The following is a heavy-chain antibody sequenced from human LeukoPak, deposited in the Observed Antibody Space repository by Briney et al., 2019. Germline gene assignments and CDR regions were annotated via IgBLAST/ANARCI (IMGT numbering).Heavy chain of an antibody. J-gene: IGHJ4*02. D-gene: IGHD3-22*01. CDR2: ISGSGGST. CDR1: GFTFSSYA. V-gene: IGHV3-23*01. Sequence: GGSLRLSCAASGFTFSSYAMSWVRQAPGKGLEWVSAISGSGGSTYYADSVKGRFTISRDNSKNTLYLQMNSLRAEDTAVYYCARDPSNQVVVIAYYFDYWGQGTLVTVSS. CDR3: ARDPSNQVVVIAYYFDY.